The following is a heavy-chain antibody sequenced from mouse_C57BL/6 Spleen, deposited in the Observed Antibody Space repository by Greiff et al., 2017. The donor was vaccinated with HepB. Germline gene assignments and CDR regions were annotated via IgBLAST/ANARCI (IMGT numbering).Heavy chain of an antibody. CDR2: IYPGDGDT. D-gene: IGHD1-1*01. Sequence: QVQLKESGPELVKPGASVKISCKASGYAFSSSWMNWVKQRPGKGLEWIGRIYPGDGDTNYNGKFKGKATLTADKSSSTAYMQLSSLTSEDSAVYFCARNPYYGSSPYAMDYWGQGTSVTVSS. V-gene: IGHV1-82*01. CDR1: GYAFSSSW. J-gene: IGHJ4*01. CDR3: ARNPYYGSSPYAMDY.